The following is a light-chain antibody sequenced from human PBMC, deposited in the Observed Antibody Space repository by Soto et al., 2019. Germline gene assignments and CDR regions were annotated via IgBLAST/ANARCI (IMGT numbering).Light chain of an antibody. J-gene: IGKJ1*01. CDR3: QQYGSSPRT. Sequence: LSVSPGERATLSYRASQSVSSNLAWYQQKPGQAPTLLIYGASIRAAGIPDRFSGSGSGTDFTLTIRRLEPDDFAVYYCQQYGSSPRTFGQGTKVDIK. V-gene: IGKV3-20*01. CDR1: QSVSSN. CDR2: GAS.